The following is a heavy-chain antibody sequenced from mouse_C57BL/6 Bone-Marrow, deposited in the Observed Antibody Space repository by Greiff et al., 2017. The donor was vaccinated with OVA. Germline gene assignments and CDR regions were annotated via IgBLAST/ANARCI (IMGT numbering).Heavy chain of an antibody. V-gene: IGHV1-59*01. CDR3: ARRGYYG. Sequence: VQLQQPGAELVRPGTSVKLSCKASGYTFTSYWMHWVKQRPGKGLEWIGVIDPSDSYTKYKQKFKGKATLTVDTYSSTACMQLSSLRSEDSAVYYCARRGYYGWGQGTSVTVSS. CDR2: IDPSDSYT. J-gene: IGHJ4*01. D-gene: IGHD2-1*01. CDR1: GYTFTSYW.